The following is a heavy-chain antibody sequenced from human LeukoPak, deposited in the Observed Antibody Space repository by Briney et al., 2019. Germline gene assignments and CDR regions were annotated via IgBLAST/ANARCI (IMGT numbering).Heavy chain of an antibody. CDR2: INPNSGGT. CDR1: GYTFTNYD. D-gene: IGHD4-11*01. J-gene: IGHJ6*02. V-gene: IGHV1-2*06. Sequence: GASVKVSCKASGYTFTNYDISWVRQAPGQGLEWMGRINPNSGGTKYAQKFQGRVTMTRDTSINTAYMELSRLRSDDTAVYYCAREDSNPKYYYYYGMDVWGQGTTVTVSS. CDR3: AREDSNPKYYYYYGMDV.